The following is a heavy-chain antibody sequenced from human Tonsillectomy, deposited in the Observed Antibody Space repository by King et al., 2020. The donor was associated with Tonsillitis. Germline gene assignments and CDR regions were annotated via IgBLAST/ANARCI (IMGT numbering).Heavy chain of an antibody. V-gene: IGHV3-49*03. CDR2: IRSKAYGGTT. CDR3: TRGGRLLEWFCDY. J-gene: IGHJ4*02. D-gene: IGHD3-3*01. Sequence: VPLVASGGVLVPPGRSLSLSCPASGFPFGAYAMSWFRPAPGKGLEWVGFIRSKAYGGTTEYAASVNGRFTISRDDSKSIAYLQMNSLKTEDTAVYYCTRGGRLLEWFCDYGGQGTLVTVSS. CDR1: GFPFGAYA.